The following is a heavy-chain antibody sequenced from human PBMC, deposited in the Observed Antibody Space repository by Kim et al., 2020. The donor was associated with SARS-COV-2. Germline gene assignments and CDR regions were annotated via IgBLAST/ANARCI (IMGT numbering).Heavy chain of an antibody. V-gene: IGHV3-15*01. J-gene: IGHJ6*02. CDR3: TTPPKRYAMDV. Sequence: GGSLRLSCAASGFTFSNAWMTWVRQAPGKGPEWIGRIKTKTEGGTTEYAAPVKGRFIISRDDSKNTLFLQMNSLKTEDTAVYYCTTPPKRYAMDVWGQGTTVTVSS. CDR2: IKTKTEGGTT. CDR1: GFTFSNAW.